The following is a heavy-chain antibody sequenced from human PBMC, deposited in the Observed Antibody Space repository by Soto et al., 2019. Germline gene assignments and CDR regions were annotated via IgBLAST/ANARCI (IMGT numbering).Heavy chain of an antibody. CDR1: GYTFTSYG. D-gene: IGHD1-26*01. V-gene: IGHV1-18*01. J-gene: IGHJ4*02. CDR2: ISAYNGNT. CDR3: ARDIDPYSGSYFCFDY. Sequence: ASVKVSCKASGYTFTSYGISWVRQAPGQGLEWMGWISAYNGNTNYAQKLQGRVTMTTDTSTSTAYMELRSLRSDDTAVYYCARDIDPYSGSYFCFDYWGQGTLVTVSS.